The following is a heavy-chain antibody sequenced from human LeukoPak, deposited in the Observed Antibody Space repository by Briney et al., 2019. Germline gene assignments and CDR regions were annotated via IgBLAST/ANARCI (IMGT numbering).Heavy chain of an antibody. J-gene: IGHJ4*02. D-gene: IGHD5-12*01. V-gene: IGHV1-8*01. Sequence: ASVKVSCKASGYTFTSYDINWVRQATGQGLEWMGWMNPNSGDTGYAQKFQGRVTMTRNTSISTAYMELSSLRSEDTAVYYCARGRMDIVATVYWGQGTLVTVSS. CDR3: ARGRMDIVATVY. CDR1: GYTFTSYD. CDR2: MNPNSGDT.